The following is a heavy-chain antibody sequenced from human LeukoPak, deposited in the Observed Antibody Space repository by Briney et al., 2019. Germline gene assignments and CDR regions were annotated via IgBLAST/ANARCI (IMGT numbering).Heavy chain of an antibody. CDR3: ARGAFCGGDCPLPNSLH. V-gene: IGHV3-74*03. D-gene: IGHD2-21*01. Sequence: GGSLRLSCAASGFTFSNYWMHWVRQAPGKGLVWVSRINGDGSSTTYADSVKGRFTISRDNAKNTLYLHMNSLRAEDTAVYYCARGAFCGGDCPLPNSLHWGQGALVTVSS. CDR2: INGDGSST. CDR1: GFTFSNYW. J-gene: IGHJ4*02.